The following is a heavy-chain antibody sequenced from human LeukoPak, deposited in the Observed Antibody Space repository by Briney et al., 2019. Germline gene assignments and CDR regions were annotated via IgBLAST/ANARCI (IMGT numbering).Heavy chain of an antibody. Sequence: PGGSLRLSCAASGFTFSAYGINWVRQAPGKGLEWVSYISGSSSAIYYADSVKGRFTISRDNAKNSLYLQMNSLRDEDTAVYYCARKVAATTDFDFWGQGTLVPSPQ. J-gene: IGHJ4*02. D-gene: IGHD6-19*01. CDR3: ARKVAATTDFDF. CDR2: ISGSSSAI. V-gene: IGHV3-48*02. CDR1: GFTFSAYG.